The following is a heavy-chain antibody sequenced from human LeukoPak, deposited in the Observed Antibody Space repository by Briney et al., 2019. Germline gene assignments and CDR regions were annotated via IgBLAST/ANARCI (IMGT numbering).Heavy chain of an antibody. CDR3: AAASAFSSSWRP. D-gene: IGHD6-13*01. CDR2: ITANNTTK. J-gene: IGHJ5*02. CDR1: GLSFSSYN. Sequence: GGSLRLSCTASGLSFSSYNMNWVRQAPGKGPEWVAYITANNTTKYYADSVKGRFTISRDNAKKSLFLQMNSLRAEDTAVYYCAAASAFSSSWRPWGQGTVVTVSS. V-gene: IGHV3-48*01.